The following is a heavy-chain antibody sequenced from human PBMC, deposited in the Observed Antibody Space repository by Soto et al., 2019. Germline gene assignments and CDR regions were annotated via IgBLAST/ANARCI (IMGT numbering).Heavy chain of an antibody. CDR2: ISYDGSDK. CDR3: AKALGELSPESYDY. V-gene: IGHV3-30*18. D-gene: IGHD3-16*02. Sequence: QVQLVESGGGVVQPGRSLRLSCAASGFTFSSYAMHWVRQAPGKGLEWVAVISYDGSDKYYADSVKGRFTISRDNSKNTQNLQMNSVRADDTAVYYCAKALGELSPESYDYWGQGTLITVSS. CDR1: GFTFSSYA. J-gene: IGHJ4*02.